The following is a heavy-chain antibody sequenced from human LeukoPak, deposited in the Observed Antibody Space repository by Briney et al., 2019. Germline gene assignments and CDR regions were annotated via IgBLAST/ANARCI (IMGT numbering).Heavy chain of an antibody. CDR3: ARVLTMVRGVSYMDV. Sequence: ASVKVSCKASGYTFTSYGISWVRQAPGQGLEWMGWISAYNGNTNYAQKLQGRVTMTTDTSTSTAYMELRSLRSDDTAVYYCARVLTMVRGVSYMDVWGKGTTVTISS. J-gene: IGHJ6*03. D-gene: IGHD3-10*01. CDR2: ISAYNGNT. V-gene: IGHV1-18*01. CDR1: GYTFTSYG.